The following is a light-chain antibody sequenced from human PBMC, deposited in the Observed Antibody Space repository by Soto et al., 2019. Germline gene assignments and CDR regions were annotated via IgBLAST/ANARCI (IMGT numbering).Light chain of an antibody. CDR1: RSFASSY. V-gene: IGKV3-20*01. CDR3: QQYGSSPPYT. Sequence: EVVLTQSPGTLSLSPGERATLSCRASRSFASSYLAWYQQKPGQAHRLLIFAASIRATGVSDRFSGSGSGTDFTLIISRLEPEDSAVYYCQQYGSSPPYTFGQGTKLEIK. CDR2: AAS. J-gene: IGKJ2*01.